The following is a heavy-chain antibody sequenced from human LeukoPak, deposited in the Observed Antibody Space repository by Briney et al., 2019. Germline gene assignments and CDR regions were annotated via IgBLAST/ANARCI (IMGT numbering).Heavy chain of an antibody. CDR1: GFTVSSNY. J-gene: IGHJ5*02. V-gene: IGHV3-53*01. CDR2: IYSGGST. D-gene: IGHD3-10*01. CDR3: ARDSIMVRGATFDP. Sequence: GGSLRLSCAASGFTVSSNYMSWVRQAPGKGLEWVSVIYSGGSTYYADSVKGRFTISRDNAKNSLYLQMNSLRAEDTAVYYCARDSIMVRGATFDPWGQGTLVTVSS.